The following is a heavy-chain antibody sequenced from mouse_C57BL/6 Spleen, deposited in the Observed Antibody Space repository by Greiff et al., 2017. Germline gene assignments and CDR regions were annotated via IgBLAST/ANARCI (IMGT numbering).Heavy chain of an antibody. Sequence: EVKLVESGGGLVKPGGSLKLSCAASGFTFSSYALSWVRQTPEKRLGWVATISDGGSYTYSPDNVKGRFTISRDNAKNNLYLQMSHLKSEDTAMYYCAREGGYAANLGYRGQGTTLTGSS. CDR2: ISDGGSYT. D-gene: IGHD2-2*01. CDR3: AREGGYAANLGY. V-gene: IGHV5-4*01. J-gene: IGHJ2*01. CDR1: GFTFSSYA.